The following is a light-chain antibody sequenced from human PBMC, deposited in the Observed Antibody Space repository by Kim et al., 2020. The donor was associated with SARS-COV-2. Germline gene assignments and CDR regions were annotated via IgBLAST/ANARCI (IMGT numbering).Light chain of an antibody. CDR2: GAS. J-gene: IGKJ2*01. Sequence: EIVLTQSPGTLSLSPGERATLSCRASQSVSSSYLAWYQQKPGQAPSLLIYGASSRATGIPDRFSGSGSGTDFTLTISRLEPEDFAVYYCQQYSSSLYTFGQGTKLEI. V-gene: IGKV3-20*01. CDR3: QQYSSSLYT. CDR1: QSVSSSY.